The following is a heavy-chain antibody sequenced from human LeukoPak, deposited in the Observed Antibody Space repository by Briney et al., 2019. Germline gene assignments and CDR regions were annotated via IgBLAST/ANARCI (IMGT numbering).Heavy chain of an antibody. CDR1: GGSISSGSYY. CDR3: ARNRYYYGSGNYGVPNWFDP. Sequence: PSETLSLTCTVSGGSISSGSYYWSWIRQPAGKGLEWIGRIYTSGSTNYNPSLKSRATISVDTSKNQFSLRLSSVTAADTAVYYCARNRYYYGSGNYGVPNWFDPWGQGTLVTVSS. J-gene: IGHJ5*02. V-gene: IGHV4-61*02. D-gene: IGHD3-10*01. CDR2: IYTSGST.